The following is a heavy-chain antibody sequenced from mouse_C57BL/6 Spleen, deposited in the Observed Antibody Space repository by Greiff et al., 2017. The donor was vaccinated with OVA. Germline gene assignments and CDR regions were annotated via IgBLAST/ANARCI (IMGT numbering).Heavy chain of an antibody. V-gene: IGHV1-53*01. Sequence: QVQLQQPGTELVKPGASVKLSCKASGYTFTSYWMHWVKQRPGQGLEWIGNINPSNGGTNYNENFKTKATLTVDKSSSTAYMQLSSLTSEDSAVYYCTRPYYGRSYWYFDVWGTGTTVTVSS. J-gene: IGHJ1*03. D-gene: IGHD1-1*01. CDR1: GYTFTSYW. CDR3: TRPYYGRSYWYFDV. CDR2: INPSNGGT.